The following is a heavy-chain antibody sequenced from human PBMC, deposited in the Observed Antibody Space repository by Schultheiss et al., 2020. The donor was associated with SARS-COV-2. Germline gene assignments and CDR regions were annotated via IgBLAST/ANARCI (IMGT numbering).Heavy chain of an antibody. D-gene: IGHD3-22*01. J-gene: IGHJ3*02. CDR3: ASRGYYDSSGYYGAFDI. CDR1: GFTFSSYW. V-gene: IGHV3-7*01. Sequence: GGSLRLSCAASGFTFSSYWMSWVPQAPGKGLEWVANIKQDGSEKYYVDSVKGRFTISRDNAKNSLYLQMNSLRAEDTAVYYCASRGYYDSSGYYGAFDIWGQGTMVTVSS. CDR2: IKQDGSEK.